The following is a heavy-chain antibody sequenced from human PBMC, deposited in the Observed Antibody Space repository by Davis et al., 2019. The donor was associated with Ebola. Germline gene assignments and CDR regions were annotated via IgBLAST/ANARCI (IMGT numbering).Heavy chain of an antibody. CDR2: MNPNSGNA. D-gene: IGHD2-2*01. CDR3: ARAARRSSMYNWFDP. J-gene: IGHJ5*02. Sequence: ASVKVSCKASGYTFTNYDINWVRQATGQGLEWMGWMNPNSGNAGYAQKFQGRVTITRNTSINTAYMELSSLRSEDTAVYFCARAARRSSMYNWFDPWGQGTLVTVSS. V-gene: IGHV1-8*03. CDR1: GYTFTNYD.